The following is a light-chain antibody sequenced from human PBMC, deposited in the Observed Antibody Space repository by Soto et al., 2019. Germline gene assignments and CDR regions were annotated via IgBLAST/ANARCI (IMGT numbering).Light chain of an antibody. CDR2: DAS. CDR3: QQYNNWPGT. J-gene: IGKJ1*01. Sequence: EIVMTQSPATLSVSPGESATLSCRASQSVSSSYIAWYQQRPGQTPSLLIYDASTRATGIPDRFSGSGSGTHFTLTISRLEPEDFAVYSCQQYNNWPGTFGQGTKVDIK. V-gene: IGKV3D-20*02. CDR1: QSVSSSY.